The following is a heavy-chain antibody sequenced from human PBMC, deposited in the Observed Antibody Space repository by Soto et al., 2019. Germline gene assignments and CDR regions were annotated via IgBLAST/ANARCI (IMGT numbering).Heavy chain of an antibody. CDR3: ARDTRYTIFGVVIIHYYGMDV. V-gene: IGHV1-69*13. J-gene: IGHJ6*02. CDR2: IIPIFGTA. Sequence: SVMVSCKASGGTFSSYAISWVRQAPGQGLEWMGGIIPIFGTANYAQKFQGRVTITADESTSTAYMELSSLRSEDTAVYYCARDTRYTIFGVVIIHYYGMDVWGQGTTVTVSS. D-gene: IGHD3-3*01. CDR1: GGTFSSYA.